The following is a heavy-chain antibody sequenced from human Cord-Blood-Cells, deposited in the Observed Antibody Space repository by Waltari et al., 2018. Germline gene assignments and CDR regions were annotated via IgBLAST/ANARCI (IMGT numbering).Heavy chain of an antibody. CDR3: ATHSRIAAAGAEYFQH. V-gene: IGHV4-61*01. CDR1: GGSVSSGSYY. D-gene: IGHD6-13*01. Sequence: QVQLQESGPGLVKPSETLSLTCTVSGGSVSSGSYYWSWIRQPPGKGLEWIGYIYYSGSTNYNPARKSRVTISVDTSKNQFSLKLSSVTAADTAVYYCATHSRIAAAGAEYFQHWGQGTLVTVSS. CDR2: IYYSGST. J-gene: IGHJ1*01.